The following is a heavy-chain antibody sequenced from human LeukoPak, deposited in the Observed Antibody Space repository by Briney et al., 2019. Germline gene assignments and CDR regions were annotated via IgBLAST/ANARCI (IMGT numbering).Heavy chain of an antibody. CDR1: GGSISSGSYY. Sequence: ASQTLSLTCTVSGGSISSGSYYWSWIRQPAGKGLEWIGRIYTSGSTNYNPSLKSRVTISVDTSKNQFSLKLSSVTAADTAVYYCARGYDYADKWGQGTLVTVSS. CDR2: IYTSGST. J-gene: IGHJ4*02. D-gene: IGHD3-16*01. CDR3: ARGYDYADK. V-gene: IGHV4-61*02.